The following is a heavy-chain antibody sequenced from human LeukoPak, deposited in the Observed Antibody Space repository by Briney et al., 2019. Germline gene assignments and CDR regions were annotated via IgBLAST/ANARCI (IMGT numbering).Heavy chain of an antibody. V-gene: IGHV3-74*01. CDR1: RFTFSNYW. CDR3: TRSTPARAFDI. D-gene: IGHD2-15*01. J-gene: IGHJ3*02. CDR2: INSDGTST. Sequence: TGGSLRLSCAASRFTFSNYWMHWVRQAPGKGLVWVSRINSDGTSTSYADSVKGRFTISRDNAKNTLYLQMNSLRAEDTAVYYCTRSTPARAFDIWGQGTMVTVSS.